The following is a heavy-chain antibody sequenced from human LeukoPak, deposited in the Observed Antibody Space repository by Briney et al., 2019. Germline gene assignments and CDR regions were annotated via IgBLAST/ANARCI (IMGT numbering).Heavy chain of an antibody. D-gene: IGHD2-2*01. CDR3: AREYCSSSSCYSADY. CDR1: GYTLTELT. V-gene: IGHV1-24*01. Sequence: ASVKVSCKVSGYTLTELTMHWVRQAPGKGLEWMGGFDPEDGETIYAQKFQGRVTMTEDTSTDTAYMELRSLRFDDTAVYYCAREYCSSSSCYSADYWGQGTLVTVSS. CDR2: FDPEDGET. J-gene: IGHJ4*02.